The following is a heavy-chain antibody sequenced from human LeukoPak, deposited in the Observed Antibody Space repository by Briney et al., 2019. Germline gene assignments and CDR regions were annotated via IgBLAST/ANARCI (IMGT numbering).Heavy chain of an antibody. CDR2: IYSGGST. J-gene: IGHJ4*02. V-gene: IGHV3-53*01. D-gene: IGHD6-19*01. Sequence: GGSLRLFCAASGFTVSSNYMSWVRQAPGKGLEWVSVIYSGGSTYYADSVKGRFTISRDNSKNTLYLQMNSLRAEDTAVYYCASAGPLYSSGRGYWGQGTLVTVSS. CDR1: GFTVSSNY. CDR3: ASAGPLYSSGRGY.